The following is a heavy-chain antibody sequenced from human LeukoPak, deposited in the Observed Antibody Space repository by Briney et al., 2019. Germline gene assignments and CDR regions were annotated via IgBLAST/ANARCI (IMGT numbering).Heavy chain of an antibody. D-gene: IGHD6-19*01. CDR1: GFKFSDYY. CDR3: AREGPIAVAGTFDF. CDR2: ISIGGSTI. V-gene: IGHV3-11*01. J-gene: IGHJ4*02. Sequence: GGSLRLSCAASGFKFSDYYMSWIRQAPGKGLERLAYISIGGSTIYYADSVKGRFTISRDNAKNSLFLQMNSLRVDDTAVYFCAREGPIAVAGTFDFWGQGTLVTVSS.